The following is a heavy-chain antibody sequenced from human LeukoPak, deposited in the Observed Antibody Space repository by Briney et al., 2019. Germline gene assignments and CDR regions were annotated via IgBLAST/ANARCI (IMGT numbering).Heavy chain of an antibody. CDR3: ARISTAVAGADY. Sequence: PGGSLGLSCGAFGSTFSRSWMSWVRQAPGKGLEWVANIKQDESETYYVDSVKGRFTVSRDNTKNSLYLQMDSLRAKDTAVYYCARISTAVAGADYWGQGTLVTVSS. D-gene: IGHD6-19*01. CDR1: GSTFSRSW. J-gene: IGHJ4*02. V-gene: IGHV3-7*01. CDR2: IKQDESET.